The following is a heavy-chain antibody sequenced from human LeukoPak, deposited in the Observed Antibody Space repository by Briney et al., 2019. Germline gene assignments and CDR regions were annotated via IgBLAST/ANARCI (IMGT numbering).Heavy chain of an antibody. V-gene: IGHV3-33*01. CDR2: IWYDGSNK. Sequence: GGSLRLSCAASGFTFSSYGMHWVRQAPGKRLEWVAVIWYDGSNKYYADSVKGRFTISRDNSKTTLYLQMNSLRAEDSAVYYCASTSGWYEPIDYWGQGTLVTVSS. D-gene: IGHD6-19*01. J-gene: IGHJ4*02. CDR3: ASTSGWYEPIDY. CDR1: GFTFSSYG.